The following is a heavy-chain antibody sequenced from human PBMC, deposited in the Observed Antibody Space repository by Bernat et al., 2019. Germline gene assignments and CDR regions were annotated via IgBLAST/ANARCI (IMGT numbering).Heavy chain of an antibody. D-gene: IGHD4-17*01. J-gene: IGHJ4*02. CDR2: ISYDGSNK. V-gene: IGHV3-30*18. Sequence: QVQLVESGGGVVQPGRSLRLSCAASGFTFSSYGMHWVRQAPGKGLEGVAVISYDGSNKYYADSVKGRFTISRDNSKNTLYLQMNSLRAEDTAVYYCAKVGYGDRSNIDYWGQGTLVTVSS. CDR3: AKVGYGDRSNIDY. CDR1: GFTFSSYG.